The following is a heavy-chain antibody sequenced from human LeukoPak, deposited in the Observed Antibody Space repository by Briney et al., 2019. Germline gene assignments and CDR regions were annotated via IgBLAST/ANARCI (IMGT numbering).Heavy chain of an antibody. J-gene: IGHJ6*03. CDR3: TRVRSGTTVYYYMDV. D-gene: IGHD3-10*01. Sequence: GGSLRLSCAASGFTFSGSAMHWVRQVSGKGLEWVGRIRSKANSYATAYAASVKGRFTISRDDSKNTAHLQMNSLKTEDTAVYYCTRVRSGTTVYYYMDVWGKGTTVTVSS. CDR2: IRSKANSYAT. CDR1: GFTFSGSA. V-gene: IGHV3-73*01.